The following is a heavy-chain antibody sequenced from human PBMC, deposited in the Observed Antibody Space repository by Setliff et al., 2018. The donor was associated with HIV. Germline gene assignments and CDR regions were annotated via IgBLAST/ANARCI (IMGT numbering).Heavy chain of an antibody. CDR2: IHYTGST. D-gene: IGHD2-21*01. CDR1: GGSISSGDYY. J-gene: IGHJ4*02. V-gene: IGHV4-30-4*08. CDR3: TRAQIAAPRPFDY. Sequence: PSETLSLTCTVSGGSISSGDYYWSWIRQPPGKGLEWIGYIHYTGSTYYNPSLKSRGTISVDTSKNQFSLRLSSVTAADTALYFCTRAQIAAPRPFDYWGQGTLVTVSS.